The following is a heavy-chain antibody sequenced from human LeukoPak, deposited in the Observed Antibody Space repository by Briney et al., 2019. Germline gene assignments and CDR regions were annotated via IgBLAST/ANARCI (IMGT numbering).Heavy chain of an antibody. Sequence: HPGGSLRLSCAPSGFTFSTYWMTWVRQAPGKGLEWVANIKQDGSEEYYVDSVKGRFTISKDNAKNSLYLQMNSLRVEDTAVYYCARHIDWKFDYWGQGTLVTVSS. D-gene: IGHD1-1*01. CDR2: IKQDGSEE. CDR3: ARHIDWKFDY. V-gene: IGHV3-7*01. J-gene: IGHJ4*02. CDR1: GFTFSTYW.